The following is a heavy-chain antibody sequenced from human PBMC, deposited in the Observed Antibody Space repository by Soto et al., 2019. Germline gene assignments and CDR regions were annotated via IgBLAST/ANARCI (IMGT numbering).Heavy chain of an antibody. Sequence: QITLKESGPPLVRPPQTLTLTCTFSGFSLTSGVGVGWIRQPPGKALEWLALIYWDDDKRYSPSLKNRLTITKDTSKNQVDLTMTNVGPVDTATYFCAHIDPEIVTVGGHGGFDYWGQGTLVTVSS. CDR3: AHIDPEIVTVGGHGGFDY. J-gene: IGHJ4*02. CDR1: GFSLTSGVG. V-gene: IGHV2-5*02. CDR2: IYWDDDK. D-gene: IGHD5-12*01.